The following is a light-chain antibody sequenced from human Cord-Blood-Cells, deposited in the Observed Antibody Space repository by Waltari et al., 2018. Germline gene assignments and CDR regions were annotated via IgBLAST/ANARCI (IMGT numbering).Light chain of an antibody. CDR3: QQRET. CDR1: QRVSSY. Sequence: EIVLTQSPATLSLSPGERATLSCRASQRVSSYLAWYPQKPGQAPRLLSYDASNRATGIPARFSGSGAGTDFTLTISSLEPEDFSVYYCQQRETFGQGTKLEIK. V-gene: IGKV3-11*01. J-gene: IGKJ2*01. CDR2: DAS.